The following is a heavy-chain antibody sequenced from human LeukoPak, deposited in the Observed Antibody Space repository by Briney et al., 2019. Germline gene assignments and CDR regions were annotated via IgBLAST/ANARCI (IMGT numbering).Heavy chain of an antibody. CDR3: ARGADRTYYYDSSGLGAFDI. CDR1: GYRFTSYD. V-gene: IGHV1-18*04. Sequence: GASVKVSCRASGYRFTSYDISWVRQAPGQGLEWMGWISAYNGNTNYAQKLQGRVTMTTDTSTSTAYMELRSLRSDDTAVYYCARGADRTYYYDSSGLGAFDIWGQGTMVTVSS. D-gene: IGHD3-22*01. CDR2: ISAYNGNT. J-gene: IGHJ3*02.